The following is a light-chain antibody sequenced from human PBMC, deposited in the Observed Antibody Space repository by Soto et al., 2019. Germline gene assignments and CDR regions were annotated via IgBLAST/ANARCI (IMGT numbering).Light chain of an antibody. CDR1: TSDVGCYNF. V-gene: IGLV2-14*01. CDR3: VSFTSSITWV. Sequence: QSALTQPASVSGSPGQSITISCTGTTSDVGCYNFVSWYQQHPDKAPKLIIYEVSNRPSGVSNRFSASKSGNTASLTISGLQAEDEADYYCVSFTSSITWVFGGGTKVTVL. CDR2: EVS. J-gene: IGLJ3*02.